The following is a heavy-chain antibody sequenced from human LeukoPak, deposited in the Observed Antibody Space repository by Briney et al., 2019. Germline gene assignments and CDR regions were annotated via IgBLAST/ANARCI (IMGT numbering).Heavy chain of an antibody. CDR2: IYYSGST. CDR3: ARGRDDYSNYVVWFDP. J-gene: IGHJ5*02. Sequence: SETLSLTCTVSGGSISSGGYYWSWIRQHPGKGLEWIGYIYYSGSTYYNPSLKSRVTISVDTSKNQLSLKLSSVAAADTAVYYCARGRDDYSNYVVWFDPWGQGTLVTVSS. D-gene: IGHD4-11*01. V-gene: IGHV4-31*03. CDR1: GGSISSGGYY.